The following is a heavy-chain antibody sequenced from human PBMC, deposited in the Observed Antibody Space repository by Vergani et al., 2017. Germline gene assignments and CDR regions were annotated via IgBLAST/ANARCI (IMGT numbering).Heavy chain of an antibody. CDR1: GYTFTSYY. V-gene: IGHV1-46*01. CDR3: ATRKVSVVAATVGLDAFDI. J-gene: IGHJ3*02. CDR2: INPSGGST. Sequence: VQLLESGAEVKKPGASVKVSCKASGYTFTSYYMHWVRQAPGQGLEWMGIINPSGGSTSYAQKFQGRVTMTRDTSTSTVYMELSSLRSEDTAVYYCATRKVSVVAATVGLDAFDIWGQGTMVTVSS. D-gene: IGHD2-15*01.